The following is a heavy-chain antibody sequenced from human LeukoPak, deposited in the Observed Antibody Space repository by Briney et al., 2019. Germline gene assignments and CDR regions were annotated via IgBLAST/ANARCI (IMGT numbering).Heavy chain of an antibody. CDR1: GGSISSYY. CDR3: ASADILTGYSSPFGY. D-gene: IGHD3-9*01. CDR2: IYYSGST. Sequence: SESLSLTCTVPGGSISSYYWSWIRQPPGKGLEWIGYIYYSGSTNYNPSLKSRVTISVDTSKNQFSLKLSSVTAADTAVYYCASADILTGYSSPFGYWGQGTLVTVSS. V-gene: IGHV4-59*01. J-gene: IGHJ4*02.